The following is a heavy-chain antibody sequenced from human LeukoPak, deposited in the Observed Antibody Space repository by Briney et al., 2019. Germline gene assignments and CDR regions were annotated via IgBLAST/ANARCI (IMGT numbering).Heavy chain of an antibody. D-gene: IGHD3-22*01. J-gene: IGHJ4*02. CDR1: GYTFTGYY. CDR2: INPNSGGT. Sequence: ASVKVSCKASGYTFTGYYMHWVRQAPGQGLEWMGWINPNSGGTNYAQKFQGRVTMTTDTSTSTAYMELRSLRSDDTAVYYCARGNYYDRSDYWGQGTLVTVSS. V-gene: IGHV1-2*02. CDR3: ARGNYYDRSDY.